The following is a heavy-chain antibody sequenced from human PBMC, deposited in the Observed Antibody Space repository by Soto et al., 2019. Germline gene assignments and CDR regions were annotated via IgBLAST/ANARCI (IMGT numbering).Heavy chain of an antibody. J-gene: IGHJ6*02. CDR1: GFTFSSYG. CDR3: ARDKVWGYEPYYYYGMDV. V-gene: IGHV3-33*01. CDR2: IWYDGSNK. Sequence: QVQLVESGGGVVQPGRSLRLSCAASGFTFSSYGMHWVRQAPGKGLEWVAVIWYDGSNKYYADSVKGGFTLSRDNSKNLLDLQMNSLRAEDTAVYYCARDKVWGYEPYYYYGMDVWGQGTTVTVSS. D-gene: IGHD3-16*01.